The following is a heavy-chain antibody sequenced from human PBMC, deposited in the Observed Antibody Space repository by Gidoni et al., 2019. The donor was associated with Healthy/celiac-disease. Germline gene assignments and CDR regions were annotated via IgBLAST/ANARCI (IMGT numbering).Heavy chain of an antibody. CDR3: ARSQEGITMTTGLFDY. D-gene: IGHD3-22*01. CDR1: GGTFSSYA. CDR2: IIPIFGTA. V-gene: IGHV1-69*06. Sequence: QVQLVQSGAEVKKPGSSVKVSCKASGGTFSSYAISWVRQAPKQGLEWMGGIIPIFGTANYAQKFQGRVTITADKSTSTAYMELSSLRSEDTAVYYCARSQEGITMTTGLFDYWGQGTLVTVSS. J-gene: IGHJ4*02.